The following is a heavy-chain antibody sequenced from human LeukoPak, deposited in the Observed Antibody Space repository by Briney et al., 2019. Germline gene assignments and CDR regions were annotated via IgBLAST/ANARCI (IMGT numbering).Heavy chain of an antibody. V-gene: IGHV4-30-4*07. CDR1: GGSISSGGYS. CDR3: ARQFTYYDFWSGSRDYNWFDP. CDR2: IYYSGTT. Sequence: SETLSLTCAVSGGSISSGGYSWSWIRQPPGKGLEWIGYIYYSGTTYYNPSLKSRVTISVDTSKNQFSLKLSSVTAADTAVYYCARQFTYYDFWSGSRDYNWFDPWGQGTLVTVSS. J-gene: IGHJ5*02. D-gene: IGHD3-3*01.